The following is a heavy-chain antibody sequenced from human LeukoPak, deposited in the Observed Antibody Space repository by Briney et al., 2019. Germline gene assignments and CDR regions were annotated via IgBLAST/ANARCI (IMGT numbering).Heavy chain of an antibody. Sequence: GGSLRLSCAASGFTFDDYGMSWVRQAPGKGLEWVSGINWNGGSTGYADSVKGRFTISRDNAKNSLYLQMNSLRAEDTDLYHCARDSSESYGYWGQGTLVTVSS. CDR1: GFTFDDYG. D-gene: IGHD1-26*01. CDR3: ARDSSESYGY. V-gene: IGHV3-20*01. CDR2: INWNGGST. J-gene: IGHJ4*02.